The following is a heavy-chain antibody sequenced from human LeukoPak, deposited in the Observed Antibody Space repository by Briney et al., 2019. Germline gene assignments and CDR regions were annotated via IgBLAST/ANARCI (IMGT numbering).Heavy chain of an antibody. CDR3: ARGRLYCSGGSCYSVY. CDR1: GYTFTSYD. V-gene: IGHV1-8*01. Sequence: GASVKVSCKASGYTFTSYDINWVRQATGQGLEWMGWMNPNSGNTGYAQKFQGRVTMTRNTSISTACMELSSLRSEDTAVYYCARGRLYCSGGSCYSVYWGQGTLVTVSS. CDR2: MNPNSGNT. J-gene: IGHJ4*02. D-gene: IGHD2-15*01.